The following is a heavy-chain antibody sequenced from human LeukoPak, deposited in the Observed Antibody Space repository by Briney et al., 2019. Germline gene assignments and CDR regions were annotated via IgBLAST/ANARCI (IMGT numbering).Heavy chain of an antibody. CDR2: INPNSGGT. CDR1: GYTFTGYY. D-gene: IGHD2-15*01. CDR3: ARGDPRIFSPRGYSYYYYMDV. J-gene: IGHJ6*03. V-gene: IGHV1-2*02. Sequence: VASVKVSCKASGYTFTGYYMHWVRQAPGQGLEWMGWINPNSGGTNYAQKFQGRVTMTKDTSIITAYMELRRLSSDDTAVYYCARGDPRIFSPRGYSYYYYMDVWGKGTTVTVSS.